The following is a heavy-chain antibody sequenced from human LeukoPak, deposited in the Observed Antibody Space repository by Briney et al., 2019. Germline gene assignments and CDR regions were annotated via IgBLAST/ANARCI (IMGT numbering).Heavy chain of an antibody. V-gene: IGHV3-23*01. D-gene: IGHD4-23*01. CDR2: ISGSGGGT. CDR1: GFTFSSYA. CDR3: AKTEVDGGFGLPEYFQH. Sequence: PGGSLRLSCAVSGFTFSSYAMSWVRQAPGKGLEWVSSISGSGGGTYYADSVKGRFTISRDNSKNTLYLQVNSLRAEDTAVYYCAKTEVDGGFGLPEYFQHWGQGTLVTVSS. J-gene: IGHJ1*01.